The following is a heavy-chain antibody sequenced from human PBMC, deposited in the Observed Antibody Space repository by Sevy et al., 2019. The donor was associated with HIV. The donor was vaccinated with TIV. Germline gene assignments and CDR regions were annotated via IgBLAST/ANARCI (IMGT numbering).Heavy chain of an antibody. D-gene: IGHD1-26*01. J-gene: IGHJ4*02. CDR2: VIPIFGTT. CDR1: GGTFSPYA. Sequence: ASVKVSCKASGGTFSPYAISWVRQAPGQGLEWMGGVIPIFGTTKYAQKFQGRVTITADESTTTAYMELSSLRSDDTAVYYCARDTPLDGSTPWGQGTLVTVSS. CDR3: ARDTPLDGSTP. V-gene: IGHV1-69*13.